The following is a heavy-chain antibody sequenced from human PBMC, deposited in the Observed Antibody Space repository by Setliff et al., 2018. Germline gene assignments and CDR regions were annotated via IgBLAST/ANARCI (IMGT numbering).Heavy chain of an antibody. CDR1: GGSISRSSYH. D-gene: IGHD3-3*01. Sequence: LSLTCSVSGGSISRSSYHYVWIRQPPGKGLEWIGSIYYSGTTHYNPSLKSRVTISVDTSKNQFSLKLSSVTAADTAVYYCARDLGGWSGYPDYSMDVWGQGTTVTVSS. V-gene: IGHV4-39*07. CDR3: ARDLGGWSGYPDYSMDV. J-gene: IGHJ6*02. CDR2: IYYSGTT.